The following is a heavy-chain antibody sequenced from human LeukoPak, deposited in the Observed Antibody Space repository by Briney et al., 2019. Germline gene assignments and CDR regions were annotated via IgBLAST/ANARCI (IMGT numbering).Heavy chain of an antibody. J-gene: IGHJ6*03. CDR1: GGSMSSFY. CDR3: GREGGGGDNCGGDCFSPYYYYMDV. D-gene: IGHD2-21*02. Sequence: SETLSLTCNVSGGSMSSFYWSWVRQLPGKGLEYIGYIYYTGSTNYNPSLKSRVTISVDTSKNHFSLKVTSVTAADTAIYYCGREGGGGDNCGGDCFSPYYYYMDVWGKGTTVTVSS. CDR2: IYYTGST. V-gene: IGHV4-59*01.